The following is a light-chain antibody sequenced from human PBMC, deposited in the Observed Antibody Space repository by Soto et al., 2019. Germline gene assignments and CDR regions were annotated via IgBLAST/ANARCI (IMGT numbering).Light chain of an antibody. CDR3: TSCAGSRNLV. CDR1: SSDVGGYNS. Sequence: QSALTQPPSASGSPGQSVTISCTGTSSDVGGYNSVSWCQQHPGRAPKLLIFEVNKRPSGVPDRFSASKSDNTASLTVSGLQAEDEANYYCTSCAGSRNLVFGGGTKLTVL. CDR2: EVN. J-gene: IGLJ3*02. V-gene: IGLV2-8*01.